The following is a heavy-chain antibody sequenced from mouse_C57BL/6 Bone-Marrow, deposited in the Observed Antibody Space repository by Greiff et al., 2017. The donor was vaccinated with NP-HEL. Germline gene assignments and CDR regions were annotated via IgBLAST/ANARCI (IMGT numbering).Heavy chain of an antibody. CDR2: IDPSDSYT. V-gene: IGHV1-50*01. CDR1: GYTFTSYW. D-gene: IGHD1-1*01. CDR3: ASSSYD. J-gene: IGHJ2*01. Sequence: QVQLQQPGAELVKPGASVKLSCKASGYTFTSYWMQWVKQRPGQGLEWIGEIDPSDSYTNYNQKFKGKATLTVDTSSSTAYMQPSSLTSEDSAVYYCASSSYDWGQGTTLTVSS.